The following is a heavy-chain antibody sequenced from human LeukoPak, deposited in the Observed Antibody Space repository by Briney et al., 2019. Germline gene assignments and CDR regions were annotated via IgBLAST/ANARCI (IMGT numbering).Heavy chain of an antibody. V-gene: IGHV1-8*01. Sequence: ASVKVSCKASGYTFTSYDINWVRQATGQGLEWMGWMNPNSGNTGYAQKFQGRVTMTRNTSISTAYMELSGLRSEDTAVYYCARGVEAAADAFDIWGQGTMVTVSS. CDR2: MNPNSGNT. CDR1: GYTFTSYD. CDR3: ARGVEAAADAFDI. D-gene: IGHD6-13*01. J-gene: IGHJ3*02.